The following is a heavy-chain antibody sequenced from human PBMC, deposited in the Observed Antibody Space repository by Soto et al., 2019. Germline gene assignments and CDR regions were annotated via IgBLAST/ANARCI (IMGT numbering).Heavy chain of an antibody. CDR2: IIPIFGTA. Sequence: QVQLVQSGAEVKKPGSSVKVSCKASGGTFSSYAISWVQQAPGQGLEWMGGIIPIFGTANYAQKFQGRVTITADESTSTAYMELSSLRSEDTAVYYCARDPRGSYPINYGMDVWGQGTTVTVSS. CDR3: ARDPRGSYPINYGMDV. V-gene: IGHV1-69*01. J-gene: IGHJ6*02. D-gene: IGHD6-6*01. CDR1: GGTFSSYA.